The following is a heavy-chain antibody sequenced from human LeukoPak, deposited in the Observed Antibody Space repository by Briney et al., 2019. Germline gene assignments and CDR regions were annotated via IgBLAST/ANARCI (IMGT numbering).Heavy chain of an antibody. CDR3: TSSLGSGDAFDI. CDR1: GFTFSGSA. Sequence: GGSLKLSCAASGFTFSGSAMHWVRQASGKGLEWVGRIRSKANSYATAYAASVKGRFTISGDDSKNTAYLQMNSLKTEDTAVYYCTSSLGSGDAFDIWGQGTMVTVSS. J-gene: IGHJ3*02. D-gene: IGHD3-10*01. V-gene: IGHV3-73*01. CDR2: IRSKANSYAT.